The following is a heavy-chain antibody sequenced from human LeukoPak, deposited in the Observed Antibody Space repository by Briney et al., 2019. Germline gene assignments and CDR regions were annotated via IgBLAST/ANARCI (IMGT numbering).Heavy chain of an antibody. V-gene: IGHV3-53*01. CDR3: ARAPSWGYYGGFDY. Sequence: PGGSLRLSCAASGFTVSSNYMSWVRQAPGKGLEWVSIIYSGGSTYYADSVKGRFTISRDNSKNTLYLQMNSLRAEDTAVYYCARAPSWGYYGGFDYWGQATLVTVSS. J-gene: IGHJ4*02. CDR2: IYSGGST. D-gene: IGHD3-3*01. CDR1: GFTVSSNY.